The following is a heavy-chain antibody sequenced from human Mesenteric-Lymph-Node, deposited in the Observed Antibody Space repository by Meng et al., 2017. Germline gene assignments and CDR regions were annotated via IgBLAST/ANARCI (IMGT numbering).Heavy chain of an antibody. CDR3: ARGSRFLDYYYGMDV. CDR1: GYTFTSYG. J-gene: IGHJ6*02. CDR2: ISAYNGNT. Sequence: ASVKVSCKASGYTFTSYGISWVRQAPGQGLEWMGWISAYNGNTNYAQKLQGRVTMTTDTSTSTAYMELRSLRSDDTAVYYCARGSRFLDYYYGMDVWGQGNTVNGAS. V-gene: IGHV1-18*01. D-gene: IGHD3-3*01.